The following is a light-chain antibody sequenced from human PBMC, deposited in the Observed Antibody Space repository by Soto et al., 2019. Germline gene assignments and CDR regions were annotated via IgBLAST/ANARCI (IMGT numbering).Light chain of an antibody. J-gene: IGKJ1*01. CDR1: QSISGSS. CDR3: RQYGSSGT. V-gene: IGKV3-20*01. CDR2: DAS. Sequence: EVVLTQSPGTLSLSPGERASLSCRASQSISGSSLAWYQQKPGQAPRLLIYDASNRATGIPDRFSGSGSGTDFTLTISRLEPEDFAVYYCRQYGSSGTFGQGTKVDIK.